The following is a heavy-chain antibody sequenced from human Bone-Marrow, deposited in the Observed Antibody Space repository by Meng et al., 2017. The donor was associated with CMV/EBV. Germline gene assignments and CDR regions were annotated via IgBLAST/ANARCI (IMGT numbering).Heavy chain of an antibody. J-gene: IGHJ5*02. CDR1: GYTFTSYD. Sequence: ASVKVSCKASGYTFTSYDINWVRQATGQGLEWMGWMNPNSGNTGYAQKFQGRVTMTRDTSISTAYMELTSLTSDDTVVYYCARSTWYDYFDPWGQGTLVTVSS. D-gene: IGHD6-13*01. CDR2: MNPNSGNT. V-gene: IGHV1-8*01. CDR3: ARSTWYDYFDP.